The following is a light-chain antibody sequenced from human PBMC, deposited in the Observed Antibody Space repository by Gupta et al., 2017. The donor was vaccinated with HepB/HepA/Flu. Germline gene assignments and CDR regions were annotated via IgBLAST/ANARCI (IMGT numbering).Light chain of an antibody. J-gene: IGLJ2*01. CDR1: SSDVGGYNY. CDR3: SSYAGSNVV. CDR2: EVS. V-gene: IGLV2-8*01. Sequence: QSALTQPPSASGAPGQSVTISCTGTSSDVGGYNYVSWYQQHPGKAPKLMIYEVSKRPSGVPVRFSGPNSGNTASLXVXGLQAEXEADYYCSSYAGSNVVFGGGTKLTVL.